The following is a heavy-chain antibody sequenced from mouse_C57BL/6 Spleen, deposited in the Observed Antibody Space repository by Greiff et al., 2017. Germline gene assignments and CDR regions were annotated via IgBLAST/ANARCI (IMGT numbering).Heavy chain of an antibody. CDR3: ARHGDYYGRVYYFDY. J-gene: IGHJ2*01. CDR1: GFTFSSYG. Sequence: DVKLVESGGDLVKPGGSLKLSCAASGFTFSSYGLSWVRQTPDKRLEWVATISSGGSYTYYPDSVKGRFTISRDNAKNTLYLQMSSLKSEDTAMYYCARHGDYYGRVYYFDYWGQGTTPTVSS. D-gene: IGHD1-1*01. CDR2: ISSGGSYT. V-gene: IGHV5-6*02.